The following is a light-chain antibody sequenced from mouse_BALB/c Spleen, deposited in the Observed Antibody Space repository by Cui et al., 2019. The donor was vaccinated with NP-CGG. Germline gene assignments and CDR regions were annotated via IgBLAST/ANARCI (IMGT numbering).Light chain of an antibody. CDR2: GTS. CDR3: ALWYSNHWV. J-gene: IGLJ1*01. Sequence: QAVVTQESALTTSPGETVTLTCRSSTGTVTTSNYANWVQEKADHFFTGLIGGTSNRVPGVPARFSGSLIGDKAALTITGAQTEDEAIYFCALWYSNHWVFGGGTKLTVL. V-gene: IGLV1*01. CDR1: TGTVTTSNY.